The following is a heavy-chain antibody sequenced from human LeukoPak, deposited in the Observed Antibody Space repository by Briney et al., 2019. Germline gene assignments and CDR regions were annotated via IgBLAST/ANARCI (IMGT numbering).Heavy chain of an antibody. CDR2: INSEGSTT. CDR3: ALSWGYFGSGSHLNY. Sequence: GGSLRLSCAASGFTFSSHWMHWVRQAPGKGLLWVSRINSEGSTTHYADSVKGRFTVSRDNAKNTLYLHMKSLRVDDTAVYYCALSWGYFGSGSHLNYWGHGNLVTVSS. CDR1: GFTFSSHW. D-gene: IGHD3-10*01. J-gene: IGHJ4*01. V-gene: IGHV3-74*01.